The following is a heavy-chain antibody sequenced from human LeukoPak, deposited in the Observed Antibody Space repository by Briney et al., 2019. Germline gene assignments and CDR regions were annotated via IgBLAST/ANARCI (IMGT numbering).Heavy chain of an antibody. CDR2: IYYSGST. Sequence: SETLSLTCTVSGGSLSSSGYYWGWIRQPPGKGLEWIGNIYYSGSTYYNPSLKSRLIMSVDTSNNHFSLKLSSVTAADTAVYYCARQRPGDNWFDPWGQGTLVTVSS. CDR3: ARQRPGDNWFDP. V-gene: IGHV4-39*01. D-gene: IGHD1-14*01. J-gene: IGHJ5*02. CDR1: GGSLSSSGYY.